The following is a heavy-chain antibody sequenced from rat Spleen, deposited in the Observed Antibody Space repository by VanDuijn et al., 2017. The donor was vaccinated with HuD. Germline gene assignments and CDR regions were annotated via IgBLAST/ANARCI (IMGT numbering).Heavy chain of an antibody. CDR2: ISPSGGST. V-gene: IGHV5-25*01. CDR3: ARRHYGYTDYFDY. J-gene: IGHJ2*01. D-gene: IGHD1-6*01. Sequence: EVQLVESGGGSVQPGRSLKLSCAASGFTFSNYDMAWVRQSPTKGLEWVASISPSGGSTYYRDSVRGRFTVSRDNAKSTLYLQMDSLRSDDTATYYCARRHYGYTDYFDYWGQGVMVTVSS. CDR1: GFTFSNYD.